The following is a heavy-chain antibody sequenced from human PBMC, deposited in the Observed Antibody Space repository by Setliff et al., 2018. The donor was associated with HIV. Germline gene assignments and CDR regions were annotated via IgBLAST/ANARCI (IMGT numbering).Heavy chain of an antibody. J-gene: IGHJ4*02. CDR1: GGPLSGYF. D-gene: IGHD1-1*01. CDR3: TREGRGDPAMATTRIDY. CDR2: ISFSGTT. Sequence: SETLSLTCAVYGGPLSGYFWSWIRQSPGKGLEWIGEISFSGTTNYNPSLKSRVTISIDTSKTHFFLNLTSVTDADTAVYFCTREGRGDPAMATTRIDYWGQGKLVTVSS. V-gene: IGHV4-34*01.